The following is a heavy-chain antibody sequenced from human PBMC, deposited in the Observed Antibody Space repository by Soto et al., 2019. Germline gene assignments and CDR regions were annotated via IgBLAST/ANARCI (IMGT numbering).Heavy chain of an antibody. CDR1: GFTFNNYG. Sequence: GSLRLSCAASGFTFNNYGMSWVRQAPGKGLEWVSSVGSSGTTTYYADSVKGRFTISRDNSRTTLYLQMSSLRAEDTAIYYCAKLQAATGTDNWGQGTLVTVSS. J-gene: IGHJ1*01. D-gene: IGHD6-13*01. CDR2: VGSSGTTT. V-gene: IGHV3-23*05. CDR3: AKLQAATGTDN.